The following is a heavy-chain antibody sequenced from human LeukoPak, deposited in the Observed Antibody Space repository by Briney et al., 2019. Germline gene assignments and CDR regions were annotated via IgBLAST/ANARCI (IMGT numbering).Heavy chain of an antibody. Sequence: GGSLRLFCAASGFTFSSYGMHWVRQAPGKGLEWVAVISYDGSNKYYADSVKGRFTISRDNSKNTLYLQMNSLRAEDTAVYYCAKEGLIAVAGRDAFDIWGQGTMVTVSS. CDR2: ISYDGSNK. V-gene: IGHV3-30*18. CDR1: GFTFSSYG. CDR3: AKEGLIAVAGRDAFDI. J-gene: IGHJ3*02. D-gene: IGHD6-19*01.